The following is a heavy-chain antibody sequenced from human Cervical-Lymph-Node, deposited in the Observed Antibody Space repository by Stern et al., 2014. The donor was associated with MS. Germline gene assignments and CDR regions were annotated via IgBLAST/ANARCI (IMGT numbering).Heavy chain of an antibody. CDR3: ARGSGGEGFDY. Sequence: VQLVESGGGVVQPGRSLRLSCAASGFTFSDFGMHWVRQAPGKGLEWVAIIWYDGRNKNYADAVKGRFTISRDNSKNTVFLQMNSLSAEDTAVYYCARGSGGEGFDYWGQGTLVTVSS. CDR2: IWYDGRNK. J-gene: IGHJ4*02. D-gene: IGHD3-16*01. V-gene: IGHV3-33*01. CDR1: GFTFSDFG.